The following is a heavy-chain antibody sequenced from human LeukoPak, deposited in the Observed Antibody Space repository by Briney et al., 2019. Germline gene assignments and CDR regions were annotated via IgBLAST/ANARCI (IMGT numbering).Heavy chain of an antibody. Sequence: GGSLRLSCVASAFTVSSKSMSWVRQAPGKGLEWVSVIYSGGSTYYADSVKGRFTISRDNSKNTLYLQMNSLRAEDTAVYYCSKDFRFGDPWEDCWGQGTLVTVSS. CDR3: SKDFRFGDPWEDC. CDR1: AFTVSSKS. D-gene: IGHD3-10*01. V-gene: IGHV3-53*01. J-gene: IGHJ4*02. CDR2: IYSGGST.